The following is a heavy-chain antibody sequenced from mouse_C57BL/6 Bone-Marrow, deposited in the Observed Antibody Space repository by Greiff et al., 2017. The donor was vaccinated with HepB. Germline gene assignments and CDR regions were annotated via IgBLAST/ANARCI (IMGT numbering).Heavy chain of an antibody. V-gene: IGHV2-9*01. CDR2: IWGGGST. CDR1: GFSLTSYG. Sequence: VKLMESGPGLVAPSQSLSITCTVSGFSLTSYGVDWVRQPPGKGLEWLGVIWGGGSTNYNSALMSRLSISKDNSKSQVFLKMNSLQTDDTAMYYCAKHDSSGQVDYYAMDYWGQGTSVTVSS. J-gene: IGHJ4*01. CDR3: AKHDSSGQVDYYAMDY. D-gene: IGHD3-2*02.